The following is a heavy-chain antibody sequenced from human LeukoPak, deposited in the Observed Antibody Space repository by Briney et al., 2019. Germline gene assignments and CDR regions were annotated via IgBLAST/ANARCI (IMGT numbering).Heavy chain of an antibody. D-gene: IGHD6-13*01. CDR3: ASRDIAAAGTHLHPNYYYYYYMDV. J-gene: IGHJ6*03. CDR1: GGTFSSYA. V-gene: IGHV1-69*05. Sequence: ASVKVSCKASGGTFSSYAISWVRQAPGQGLEWMGGIIPIFGTANYAQKFQGRVTITTDESTSTVYMELSSLRSEDTAVYYCASRDIAAAGTHLHPNYYYYYYMDVWGKGTTVTVSS. CDR2: IIPIFGTA.